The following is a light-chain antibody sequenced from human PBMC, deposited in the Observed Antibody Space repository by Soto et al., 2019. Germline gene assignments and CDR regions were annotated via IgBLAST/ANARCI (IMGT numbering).Light chain of an antibody. CDR2: DNT. CDR1: SSDIGAGYR. CDR3: QSFDKYLRAVV. J-gene: IGLJ2*01. V-gene: IGLV1-40*01. Sequence: QSVLTQPPSVSGAPGERVTISCTGSSSDIGAGYRVRWYQQVPGTAPKLLIYDNTNRPSGVSVRFSGSKSGTSASLAISGLQAEDEAAYYCQSFDKYLRAVVFGGGTKLTVL.